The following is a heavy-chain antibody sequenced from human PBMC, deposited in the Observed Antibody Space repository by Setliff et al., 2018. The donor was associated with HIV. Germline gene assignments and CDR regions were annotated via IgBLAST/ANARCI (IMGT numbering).Heavy chain of an antibody. J-gene: IGHJ4*02. CDR3: ARQAWHYDRDGYFIDY. Sequence: PSETLSLTCAVSGGSFRDYFWTWIRQPPGKGLEWIGEINLTGGTSYNPSLESRVTISVDTSKNQFSVKLNSATAADTAVYYCARQAWHYDRDGYFIDYWGQGKLVTVSS. CDR2: INLTGGT. CDR1: GGSFRDYF. V-gene: IGHV4-34*01. D-gene: IGHD3-22*01.